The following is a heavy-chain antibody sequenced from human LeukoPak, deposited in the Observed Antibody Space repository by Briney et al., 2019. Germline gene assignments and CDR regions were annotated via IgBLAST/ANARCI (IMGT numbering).Heavy chain of an antibody. D-gene: IGHD2-8*01. J-gene: IGHJ3*02. V-gene: IGHV4-34*01. CDR1: GGSFSGYY. Sequence: KPSETLSLTCAVYGGSFSGYYWSWIRQPPGKGLEWIGEINHSGSTNYNPSLKSRVTISVDTSKNQFSLKLSSVTAADTAVYYCARGSVYAIVGDAFDIWGQGTMVTVSS. CDR2: INHSGST. CDR3: ARGSVYAIVGDAFDI.